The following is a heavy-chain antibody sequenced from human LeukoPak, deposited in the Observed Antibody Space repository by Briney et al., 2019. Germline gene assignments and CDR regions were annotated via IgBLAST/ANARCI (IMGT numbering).Heavy chain of an antibody. CDR1: EGTFSNYA. D-gene: IGHD2-15*01. J-gene: IGHJ5*02. Sequence: SVKVSCKASEGTFSNYAISGVRQAPPQGPEWMERVIPILGIANYAQKLQGTVTITADNSTSTAYMELRSLRSEDRAVYFCARDDANCSGGSCYSWVQYNWFEPWGQGTLVTVSS. CDR3: ARDDANCSGGSCYSWVQYNWFEP. V-gene: IGHV1-69*04. CDR2: VIPILGIA.